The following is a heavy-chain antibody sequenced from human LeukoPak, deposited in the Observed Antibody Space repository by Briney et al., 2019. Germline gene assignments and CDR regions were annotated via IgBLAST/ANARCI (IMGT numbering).Heavy chain of an antibody. CDR3: ATGISGSYYYFDY. J-gene: IGHJ4*02. CDR1: GYTFTSYY. V-gene: IGHV1-46*01. CDR2: INPSGGST. Sequence: GASVKVSCKASGYTFTSYYMHWVRQAPGQGLEWMGIINPSGGSTSYAQKFQGRVTMTEDTSTDTAYMELSSLRSEDTAVYYCATGISGSYYYFDYWGQGTLVTVSS. D-gene: IGHD1-26*01.